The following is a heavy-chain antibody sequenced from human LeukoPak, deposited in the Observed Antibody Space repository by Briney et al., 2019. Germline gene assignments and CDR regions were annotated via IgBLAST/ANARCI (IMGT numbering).Heavy chain of an antibody. J-gene: IGHJ4*02. Sequence: SETLSLTCTVSGGSISSHYWSWIRQSPGKGLEWIGYISYTGSTNYNPSLKSRATMSVDTSKNQFSLKLSSVTAADSAVYYCASQDDSSGFLDYWGQGTLVTVSS. CDR2: ISYTGST. V-gene: IGHV4-59*11. D-gene: IGHD3-22*01. CDR3: ASQDDSSGFLDY. CDR1: GGSISSHY.